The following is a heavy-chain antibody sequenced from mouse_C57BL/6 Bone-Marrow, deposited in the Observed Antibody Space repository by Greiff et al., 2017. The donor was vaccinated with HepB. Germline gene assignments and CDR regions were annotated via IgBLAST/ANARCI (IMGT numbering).Heavy chain of an antibody. CDR3: TTYYGNYWFAY. J-gene: IGHJ3*01. V-gene: IGHV14-4*01. CDR1: GFNIKDDY. Sequence: DVQLQESGAELVRPGASVKLSCTASGFNIKDDYMHWVKQRPEQGLDWIGWIDPENGDTEYASKFQGKATITADTSSNTAYLQLSSLTSEDTAVYYCTTYYGNYWFAYWGQGTLVTVSA. CDR2: IDPENGDT. D-gene: IGHD2-1*01.